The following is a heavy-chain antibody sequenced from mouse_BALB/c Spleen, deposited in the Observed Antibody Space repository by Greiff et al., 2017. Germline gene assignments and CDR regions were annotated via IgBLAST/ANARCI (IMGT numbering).Heavy chain of an antibody. J-gene: IGHJ4*01. Sequence: QVQLKQSGPQLVRPGASVKISCKASGYSFTSYWMHWVKQRPGQGLEWIGMIDPSDSETRLNQKFKDKATLTVDKSSSTAYMQLSSPTSEDSAVYYCALTGTDYYAMDYWGQGTSVTVSS. CDR3: ALTGTDYYAMDY. CDR2: IDPSDSET. D-gene: IGHD4-1*01. CDR1: GYSFTSYW. V-gene: IGHV1S126*01.